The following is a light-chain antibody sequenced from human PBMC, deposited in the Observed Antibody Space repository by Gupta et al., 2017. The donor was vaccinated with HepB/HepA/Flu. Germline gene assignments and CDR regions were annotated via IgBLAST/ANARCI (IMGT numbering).Light chain of an antibody. CDR2: VNN. CDR3: QYSDSSLRVSV. J-gene: IGLJ2*01. CDR1: SSNIGANYD. V-gene: IGLV1-40*01. Sequence: QSVLTQPPSVSGAPGQRVTISCTGSSSNIGANYDVHWYQQFPGRAPKRLCYVNNNRPSGVPDRFSCSTSGTYASPHTTGLPAEEEADDYCQYSDSSLRVSVFGGGTKLTVL.